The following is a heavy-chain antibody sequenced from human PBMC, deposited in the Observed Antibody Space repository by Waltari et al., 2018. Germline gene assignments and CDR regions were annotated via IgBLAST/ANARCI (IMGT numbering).Heavy chain of an antibody. D-gene: IGHD3-16*02. CDR3: ATYDYIWGSYRLFFDY. CDR2: IIPSFGTA. Sequence: QVQLVQSGAEVKKPGSSVKVSCKASGGTFSSYAISWVRQAPGQGLEWMGRIIPSFGTANYAQKFQGRVTITADKSTSTAYMELSSLRSEDTAVYYCATYDYIWGSYRLFFDYWGQGTLVTVSS. CDR1: GGTFSSYA. J-gene: IGHJ4*02. V-gene: IGHV1-69*08.